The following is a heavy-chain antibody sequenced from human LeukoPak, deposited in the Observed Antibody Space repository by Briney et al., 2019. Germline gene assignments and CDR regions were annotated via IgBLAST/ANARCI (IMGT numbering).Heavy chain of an antibody. D-gene: IGHD4-17*01. V-gene: IGHV3-33*01. CDR2: IWFDGSKK. Sequence: PGGSLRLSCVASGFTFSTYGMHWVRQAPGKGLEWVAVIWFDGSKKYYADSVKGRFTISRDNSKNTLYLQMNSLRAEDTAMYYCARDVLVHNDYEPPQNYYYYYGMDVWGQGTSVTVSS. CDR1: GFTFSTYG. CDR3: ARDVLVHNDYEPPQNYYYYYGMDV. J-gene: IGHJ6*02.